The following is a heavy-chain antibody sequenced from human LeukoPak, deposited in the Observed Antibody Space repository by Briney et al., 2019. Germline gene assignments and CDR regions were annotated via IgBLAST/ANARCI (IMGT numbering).Heavy chain of an antibody. J-gene: IGHJ3*02. V-gene: IGHV3-23*01. CDR2: ISGRGGST. CDR1: GFTFSSYA. D-gene: IGHD3-22*01. CDR3: AKDLTRARTYYYDSSDAFDI. Sequence: GGSLRLSCAASGFTFSSYAMSWVRQAPGKGLEWVSAISGRGGSTYYADSVKGRFTISRDNSKNTLYLQMNSLRAEDTAVYYCAKDLTRARTYYYDSSDAFDIWGQGTMVTVSS.